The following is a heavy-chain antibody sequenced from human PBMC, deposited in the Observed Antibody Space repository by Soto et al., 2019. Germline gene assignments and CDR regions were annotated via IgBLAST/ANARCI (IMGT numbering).Heavy chain of an antibody. J-gene: IGHJ3*02. V-gene: IGHV3-23*01. CDR1: GFNFQNYD. CDR3: AYSSGWMDALDI. Sequence: EVQLLESGGGLVQPGGSLRLSCAGSGFNFQNYDMSWVRQAPGKGLEWVSGISRGGDDTYYADSVKGRFIISRDNSKNTLYLQIHSLRADDTALFYCAYSSGWMDALDIWGQGTMVTVST. CDR2: ISRGGDDT. D-gene: IGHD6-19*01.